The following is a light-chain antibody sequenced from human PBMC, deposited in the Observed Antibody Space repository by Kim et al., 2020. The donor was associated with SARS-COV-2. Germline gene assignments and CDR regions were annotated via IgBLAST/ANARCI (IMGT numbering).Light chain of an antibody. J-gene: IGKJ1*01. CDR1: QGISSW. Sequence: ASVGDRVTITCRASQGISSWLAWCQQKPGKAPELLIFAASSLQSGVPSRFSGSGSGTDFTLTISSLQPEDFATYYCQQASGFPWTFGQGTKVDIK. V-gene: IGKV1-12*01. CDR2: AAS. CDR3: QQASGFPWT.